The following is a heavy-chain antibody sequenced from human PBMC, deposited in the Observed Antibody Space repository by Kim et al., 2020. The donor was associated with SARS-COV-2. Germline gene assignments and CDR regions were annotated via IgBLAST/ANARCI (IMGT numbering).Heavy chain of an antibody. CDR2: VGGDGRRP. J-gene: IGHJ4*02. Sequence: GGSLRLSCAASGFTFSDYWMHWVRQAPGEGLVWVSGVGGDGRRPHYAESVKGRFTISRDTPKNTLYLQINSLRVEDTAVYYCVRDFKDRGLWGQGTLVTVSS. CDR1: GFTFSDYW. V-gene: IGHV3-74*01. CDR3: VRDFKDRGL.